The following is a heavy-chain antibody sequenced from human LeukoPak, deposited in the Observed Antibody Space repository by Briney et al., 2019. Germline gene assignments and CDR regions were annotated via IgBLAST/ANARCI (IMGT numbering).Heavy chain of an antibody. V-gene: IGHV1-2*02. CDR3: ARASMDDSNWNGDFDY. CDR1: GYTFTGYY. Sequence: AASVKVSCKASGYTFTGYYMHWVRQAPGQGLEWMGWINPNSGGTNYAQKFQGRVTMTRDTSISTAYMELSRLRSDDTAVYYCARASMDDSNWNGDFDYWGQGTLVTVSS. D-gene: IGHD1-20*01. J-gene: IGHJ4*02. CDR2: INPNSGGT.